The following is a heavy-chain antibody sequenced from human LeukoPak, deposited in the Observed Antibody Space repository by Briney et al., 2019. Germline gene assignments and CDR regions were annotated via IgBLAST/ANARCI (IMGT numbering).Heavy chain of an antibody. J-gene: IGHJ5*02. Sequence: GGSLRLSCAASGFTFSSYEMNWVRQAPGKGLEWISYINSDGSTIYYADPVKGRFTISRDNSKNALYLQMNSLRADDTAVYYCARAYTSGWYWGSWGQGTLVTVSS. CDR1: GFTFSSYE. V-gene: IGHV3-48*03. CDR3: ARAYTSGWYWGS. D-gene: IGHD6-19*01. CDR2: INSDGSTI.